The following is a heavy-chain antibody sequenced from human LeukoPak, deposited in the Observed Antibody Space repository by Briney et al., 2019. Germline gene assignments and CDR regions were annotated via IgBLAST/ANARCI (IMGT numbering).Heavy chain of an antibody. CDR3: AKDSGYTSMDEDY. V-gene: IGHV3-23*01. D-gene: IGHD5-18*01. J-gene: IGHJ4*02. CDR2: ISRSGGDT. CDR1: GFTFSSYA. Sequence: GGSLRLSCAASGFTFSSYAMSWVRQAPGKGLEWVSAISRSGGDTYYADSVKGRFTISRDNSKNTLYLQMNSLRAEDTAVYYGAKDSGYTSMDEDYWGQGTLVTV.